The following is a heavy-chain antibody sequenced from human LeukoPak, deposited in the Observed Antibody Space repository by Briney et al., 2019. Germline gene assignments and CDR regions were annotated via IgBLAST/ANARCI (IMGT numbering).Heavy chain of an antibody. CDR1: GFTVSSNY. Sequence: GGSLRLSCAASGFTVSSNYMSWVRQAPGKGLEWVSVVYSGGSTYYADSVKGRFTISRDNSKNTLYLQMNSLRAEDTAVYYCVVIAAARAFDIWGQGTMVTVSS. CDR3: VVIAAARAFDI. J-gene: IGHJ3*02. CDR2: VYSGGST. D-gene: IGHD6-13*01. V-gene: IGHV3-66*01.